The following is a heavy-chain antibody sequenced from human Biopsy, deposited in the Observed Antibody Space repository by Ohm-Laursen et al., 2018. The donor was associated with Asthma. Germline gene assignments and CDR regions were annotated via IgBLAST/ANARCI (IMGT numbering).Heavy chain of an antibody. CDR2: INSVFGTT. J-gene: IGHJ4*02. CDR3: ARKAGSCISRTCYSLDF. V-gene: IGHV1-69*13. CDR1: GGTFNTYV. Sequence: GASVKVSCKSLGGTFNTYVIGWVRQAPGQRLGWMGGINSVFGTTTYPQKFQDRVTITADDSTSTVYMELSSLRSEDTAVYYCARKAGSCISRTCYSLDFWGQGTLVTVSS. D-gene: IGHD2-2*01.